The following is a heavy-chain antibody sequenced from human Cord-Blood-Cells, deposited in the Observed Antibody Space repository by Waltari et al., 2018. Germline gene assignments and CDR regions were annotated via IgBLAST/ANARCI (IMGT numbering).Heavy chain of an antibody. Sequence: QVQLQQWGAGLLKPSETLSLTCAVYGGSFSGYYWSWIRTPPGKGLEWIGEINHSGSTNYNPSLKSRVTISVDTSKNQFSLKLSSVTAADTAVYYCARGYGGNSRPDGWTYDWFDPWGQGTLVTVSS. V-gene: IGHV4-34*01. D-gene: IGHD4-17*01. CDR1: GGSFSGYY. CDR2: INHSGST. CDR3: ARGYGGNSRPDGWTYDWFDP. J-gene: IGHJ5*02.